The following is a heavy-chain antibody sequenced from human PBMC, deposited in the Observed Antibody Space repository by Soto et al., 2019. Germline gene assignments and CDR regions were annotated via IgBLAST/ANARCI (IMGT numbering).Heavy chain of an antibody. Sequence: GSLRLSGAVSGVTLTSVWMNWIRQAPGKGPEWVGRIRSATDGGTTDYAAPVKGRFTISRHDSENTLYLQMNSLKSEDTAVYYCSHGYYQYFNSWGQGTLVTVSS. CDR3: SHGYYQYFNS. J-gene: IGHJ4*02. V-gene: IGHV3-15*07. CDR1: GVTLTSVW. D-gene: IGHD5-18*01. CDR2: IRSATDGGTT.